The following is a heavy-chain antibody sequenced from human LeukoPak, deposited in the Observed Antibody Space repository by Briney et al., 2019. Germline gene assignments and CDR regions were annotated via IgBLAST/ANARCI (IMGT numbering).Heavy chain of an antibody. D-gene: IGHD4-17*01. CDR2: IYHSGST. V-gene: IGHV4-4*02. CDR1: GFTFSSYW. J-gene: IGHJ4*02. Sequence: GSLRLSCAASGFTFSSYWMNWVRQPPGKGLEWIGEIYHSGSTNYNPSLKSRVTISVDKSKNQFSLKLSSVTAADTAVYYCAREGEYGDYIFDYWGQGTLVTVSS. CDR3: AREGEYGDYIFDY.